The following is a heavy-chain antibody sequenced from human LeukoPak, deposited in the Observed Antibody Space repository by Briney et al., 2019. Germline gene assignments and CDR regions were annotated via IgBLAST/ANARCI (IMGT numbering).Heavy chain of an antibody. V-gene: IGHV4-34*01. Sequence: SETLSLTCAVYGGSFSGYYWSWIRQPPGKGLEWIGEINHSGSTNYNPSLKSRVTISVDTSKKQFSLRLSSVTAADTAVYYCARGLSAIVYWGQGTLVTVSS. CDR1: GGSFSGYY. D-gene: IGHD2-15*01. CDR3: ARGLSAIVY. CDR2: INHSGST. J-gene: IGHJ4*02.